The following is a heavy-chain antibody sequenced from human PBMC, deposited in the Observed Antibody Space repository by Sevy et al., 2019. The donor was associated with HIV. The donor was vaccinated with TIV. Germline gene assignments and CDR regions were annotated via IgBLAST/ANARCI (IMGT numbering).Heavy chain of an antibody. D-gene: IGHD3-10*01. Sequence: GGSLRLSCAASGFTFSSYSMNWVRQTPGKGLEWVSSISSSCSYIYYADSVKGRFTISRDNAKNSLYLQMNSLRAEDTAVYYCARDLGGYGSGSYYDHDAFDIWGQGTMVTVSS. CDR2: ISSSCSYI. CDR3: ARDLGGYGSGSYYDHDAFDI. CDR1: GFTFSSYS. J-gene: IGHJ3*02. V-gene: IGHV3-21*01.